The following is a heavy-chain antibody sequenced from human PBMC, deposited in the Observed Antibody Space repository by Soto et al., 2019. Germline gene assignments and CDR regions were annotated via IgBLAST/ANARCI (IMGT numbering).Heavy chain of an antibody. J-gene: IGHJ4*02. CDR1: GFTFSSYD. CDR3: ARAIGPTLFDY. CDR2: IGTTGDT. Sequence: PGGSLRLSCSASGFTFSSYDMHWVRQGTGKGLEWVSAIGTTGDTYYAGSVKGRFTISRENAKNSWYLQMNSLRAGDTAIYFCARAIGPTLFDYWGQGTLVTVSS. D-gene: IGHD3-22*01. V-gene: IGHV3-13*04.